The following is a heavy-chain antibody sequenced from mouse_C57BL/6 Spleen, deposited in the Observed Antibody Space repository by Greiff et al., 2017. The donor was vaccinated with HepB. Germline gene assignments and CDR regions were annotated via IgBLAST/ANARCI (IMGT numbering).Heavy chain of an antibody. V-gene: IGHV1-4*01. CDR1: GYTFTSYT. Sequence: VQLQQSGADLARPGASVKMSCKASGYTFTSYTMHWVKQRPGQGLEWIGYINPSSGYTKYNQKFKDKATLTADKSSSTAYMQLSSLTSEDSAVYYGAREWERAMDYWGQGTSVTVSS. CDR2: INPSSGYT. D-gene: IGHD4-1*01. J-gene: IGHJ4*01. CDR3: AREWERAMDY.